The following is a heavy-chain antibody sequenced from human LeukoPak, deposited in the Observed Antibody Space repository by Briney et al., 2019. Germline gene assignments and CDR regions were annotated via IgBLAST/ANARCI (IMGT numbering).Heavy chain of an antibody. Sequence: PSETLSLTCTVSSDSISSSTSYWGWIRQPPGKGLEYIGSIFYSGATYYSPALKSRVTLSVDMSKNQFSLKLSSVTAADTAVYYCARLDKRVHNTFDIWGQGTMVTVSS. V-gene: IGHV4-39*01. D-gene: IGHD3-9*01. J-gene: IGHJ3*02. CDR1: SDSISSSTSY. CDR3: ARLDKRVHNTFDI. CDR2: IFYSGAT.